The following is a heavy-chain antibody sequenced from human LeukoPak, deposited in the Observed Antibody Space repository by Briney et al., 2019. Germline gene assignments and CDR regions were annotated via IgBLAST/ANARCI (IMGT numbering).Heavy chain of an antibody. CDR2: ISGSGGST. V-gene: IGHV3-23*01. D-gene: IGHD3-22*01. CDR1: GFTFSSYA. Sequence: GGSLRLSCAASGFTFSSYAMSWVRQAPGKGLEWVSAISGSGGSTYYADSVKGRFTISRDNSKNTLYLQMNSLRAEDTAVYYCAKQTPTHYYDSSGYLDYRGQGTLVTVSS. J-gene: IGHJ4*02. CDR3: AKQTPTHYYDSSGYLDY.